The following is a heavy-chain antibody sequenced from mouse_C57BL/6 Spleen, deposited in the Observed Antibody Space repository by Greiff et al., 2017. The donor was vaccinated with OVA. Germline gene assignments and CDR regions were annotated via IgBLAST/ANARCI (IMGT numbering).Heavy chain of an antibody. CDR3: ALTTAVVNFDV. CDR2: IDPSDSYT. J-gene: IGHJ1*03. V-gene: IGHV1-69*01. Sequence: VQLQQPGAELVMPGASVKLSCKASGYTFTSYWMHWVKQRPGQGLEWIGEIDPSDSYTNYNQKFKGKSTLTVDKSSSTAYMQLSSLTSEDSAVYYCALTTAVVNFDVWGTGTTVTVSS. CDR1: GYTFTSYW. D-gene: IGHD2-12*01.